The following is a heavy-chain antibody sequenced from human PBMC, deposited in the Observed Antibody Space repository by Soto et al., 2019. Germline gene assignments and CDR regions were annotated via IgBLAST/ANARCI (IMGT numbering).Heavy chain of an antibody. CDR2: ISYDGSNK. J-gene: IGHJ4*02. Sequence: XGSLRLSCSASGFTFSSYGMHWVRQAPGKGLEWVAVISYDGSNKYYADSVKGRFTISRDNSKNTLYLQMNSLRAEDTAVYYCAKGGKRGYSYGNLDYWGQGTLVTVSS. D-gene: IGHD5-18*01. CDR3: AKGGKRGYSYGNLDY. CDR1: GFTFSSYG. V-gene: IGHV3-30*18.